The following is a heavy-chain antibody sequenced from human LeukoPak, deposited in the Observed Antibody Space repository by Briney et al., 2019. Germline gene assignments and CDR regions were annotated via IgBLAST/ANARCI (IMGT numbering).Heavy chain of an antibody. CDR2: LDPSGSPM. CDR1: GFSFSDYY. CDR3: ARGHWQIEV. V-gene: IGHV3-11*01. J-gene: IGHJ4*02. D-gene: IGHD2/OR15-2a*01. Sequence: GGSLRLSCAASGFSFSDYYMSWIRQAPGKGLEWVSYLDPSGSPMYYADSVKGRFTISRDNAEKSLYLQMNCLRDDDTAVYYCARGHWQIEVWGQGTQVTVSS.